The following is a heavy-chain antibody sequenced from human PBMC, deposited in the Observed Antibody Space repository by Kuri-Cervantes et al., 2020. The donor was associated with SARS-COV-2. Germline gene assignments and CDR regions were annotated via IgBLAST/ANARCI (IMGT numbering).Heavy chain of an antibody. J-gene: IGHJ4*02. CDR1: GGSISSYY. CDR2: IYYSGTT. CDR3: ARDRAIFGVVTGFDY. V-gene: IGHV4-59*01. Sequence: SETLSLTCTVSGGSISSYYWSWIRQPPGKGLEWIAYIYYSGTTNYNPSLKSRVTISVDTSKNQFSLKLSSVTAADTAVYYCARDRAIFGVVTGFDYWGQGTLVTVSS. D-gene: IGHD3-3*01.